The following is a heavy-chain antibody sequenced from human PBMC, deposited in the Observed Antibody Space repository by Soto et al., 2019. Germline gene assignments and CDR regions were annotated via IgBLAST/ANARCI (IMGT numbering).Heavy chain of an antibody. CDR1: GFTFNIYA. CDR3: AKKSDGYYDFES. D-gene: IGHD3-22*01. Sequence: PGGSLRLSCAASGFTFNIYAMSWVRQAPGKGLEWLSAIRGTGTNTYYADSVKGRFTISRDNSKNTLHLQMNSLRAEDTAVYYCAKKSDGYYDFESWGQGTLVTVSS. J-gene: IGHJ4*02. V-gene: IGHV3-23*01. CDR2: IRGTGTNT.